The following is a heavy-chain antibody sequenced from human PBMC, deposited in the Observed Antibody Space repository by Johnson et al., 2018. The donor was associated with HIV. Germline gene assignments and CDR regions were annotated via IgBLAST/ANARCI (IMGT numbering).Heavy chain of an antibody. CDR3: ARVVAYDAFDI. J-gene: IGHJ3*02. CDR1: GFIFSSYW. V-gene: IGHV3-7*02. D-gene: IGHD2-15*01. Sequence: VQLVESGGGLVQPGGSLRLSCAASGFIFSSYWMSWVRQAPGKGLEWVANINQDGSQNYYVDSVKGRFTISRDNAKNSLYLQMNSLRAEDTAVYYCARVVAYDAFDIWGQGTMVTVSS. CDR2: INQDGSQN.